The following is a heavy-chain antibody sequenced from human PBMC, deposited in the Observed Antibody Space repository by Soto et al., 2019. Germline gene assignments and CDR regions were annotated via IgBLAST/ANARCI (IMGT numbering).Heavy chain of an antibody. CDR3: AHRPSYCSGGSCYSGFDY. J-gene: IGHJ4*02. V-gene: IGHV2-5*02. CDR2: IYWDDDK. Sequence: SGPTLVNPTQTLTLTCTFSGFSLSTSGVGVGWIRQPPGKALEWLALIYWDDDKRYSPSLKSRLTITKDTSKNQVVLTMTNMDPVDTATYYCAHRPSYCSGGSCYSGFDYWGQGTLVTV. CDR1: GFSLSTSGVG. D-gene: IGHD2-15*01.